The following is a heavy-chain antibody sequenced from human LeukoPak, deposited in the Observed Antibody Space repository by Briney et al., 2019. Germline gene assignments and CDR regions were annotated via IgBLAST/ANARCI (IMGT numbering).Heavy chain of an antibody. Sequence: GGSLRLSCAASGVTFSSYWMSWVRQAPGKGLEWVANIKQDGSEKYYVDSVKGRFTISRDNAKNSLYLQMNSLRAEDTAVYYCARASSGYDAFDIWGQGTMVTVSS. D-gene: IGHD6-19*01. CDR2: IKQDGSEK. V-gene: IGHV3-7*01. CDR3: ARASSGYDAFDI. CDR1: GVTFSSYW. J-gene: IGHJ3*02.